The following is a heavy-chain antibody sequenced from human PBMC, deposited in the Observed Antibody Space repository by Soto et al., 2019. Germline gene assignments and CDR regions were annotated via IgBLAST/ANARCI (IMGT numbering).Heavy chain of an antibody. CDR3: AISEPADTSGYSS. Sequence: QVQLVQFGGGFVKPGGSLRLSCVGSGLTFSDYYMTWIRQAPGKGPEWVSSISSSSSHTKYADSVRGRFTLSRDNAKKSLYLQMTNRRTDDTAVYYCAISEPADTSGYSSWGQGTLVTVSS. V-gene: IGHV3-11*06. CDR2: ISSSSSHT. D-gene: IGHD3-3*01. CDR1: GLTFSDYY. J-gene: IGHJ5*02.